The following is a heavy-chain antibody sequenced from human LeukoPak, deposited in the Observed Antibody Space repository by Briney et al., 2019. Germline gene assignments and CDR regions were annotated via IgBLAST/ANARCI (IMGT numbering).Heavy chain of an antibody. CDR3: ARAGYYDSPLDY. Sequence: ASVKVSCKASGYTFTSYGISWVRQAPGQGLEWMGWISAYNGNTNYAQKLQGRVTMTTDTSTSTAYMELSSLRSEDTAVYYCARAGYYDSPLDYWGQGTLVTVSS. CDR1: GYTFTSYG. J-gene: IGHJ4*02. D-gene: IGHD3-22*01. CDR2: ISAYNGNT. V-gene: IGHV1-18*01.